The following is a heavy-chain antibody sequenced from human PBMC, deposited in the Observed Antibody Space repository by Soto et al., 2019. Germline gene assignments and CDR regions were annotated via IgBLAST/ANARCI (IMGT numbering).Heavy chain of an antibody. Sequence: GGSLRLSCAASGFTFSSYGMHWVRQAPGKGLEWVAVIWYDGSNKYYADSVKGRFTISRDNSKNTLYLQMNSLRAEDTAVYYCAREGTVGWYYYYGMDVWGQGTTVTSP. D-gene: IGHD4-17*01. CDR3: AREGTVGWYYYYGMDV. J-gene: IGHJ6*02. V-gene: IGHV3-33*01. CDR2: IWYDGSNK. CDR1: GFTFSSYG.